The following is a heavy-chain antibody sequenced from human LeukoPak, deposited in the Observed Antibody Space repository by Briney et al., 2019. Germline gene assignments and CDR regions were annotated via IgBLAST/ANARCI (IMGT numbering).Heavy chain of an antibody. Sequence: SETPSLTCAVYGGSFSGYYWSWIRQPAGKGLEWIGRIYTSGSTNYNPSLKSRVTISVDTSKNQFSLKLSSVTAADTAVYYCASRVGRIYDFWSGGLDPYYYYMDVWGKGTTVTVSS. CDR1: GGSFSGYY. V-gene: IGHV4-59*10. J-gene: IGHJ6*03. CDR3: ASRVGRIYDFWSGGLDPYYYYMDV. CDR2: IYTSGST. D-gene: IGHD3-3*01.